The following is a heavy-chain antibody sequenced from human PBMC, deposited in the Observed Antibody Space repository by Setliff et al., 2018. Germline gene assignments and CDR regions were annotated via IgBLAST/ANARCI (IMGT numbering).Heavy chain of an antibody. CDR1: GASISTYY. J-gene: IGHJ4*02. Sequence: SETLSLTCTVSGASISTYYWSWIRQPPGKGLEWIGYIYYSGSTNYNPSLKSRVTISVDTSKNQFALKLSSVTAADTAVYYCARDLTAMYYFDYWGQGTLVTVSS. V-gene: IGHV4-59*01. CDR3: ARDLTAMYYFDY. CDR2: IYYSGST.